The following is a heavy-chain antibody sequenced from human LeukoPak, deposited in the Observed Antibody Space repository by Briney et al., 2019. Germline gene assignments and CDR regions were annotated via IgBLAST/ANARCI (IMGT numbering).Heavy chain of an antibody. CDR1: GGSISSSSYY. CDR3: ARLTAPDFWSGYYLDY. Sequence: SETLSLTCTVSGGSISSSSYYWGWIRQPPGKGLEWIGSIYYSGSTYYNPSLKSRVTISVDTSKNRFSLKLSSVTAADTAVYYCARLTAPDFWSGYYLDYWGQGTLVTVSS. CDR2: IYYSGST. J-gene: IGHJ4*02. D-gene: IGHD3-3*01. V-gene: IGHV4-39*01.